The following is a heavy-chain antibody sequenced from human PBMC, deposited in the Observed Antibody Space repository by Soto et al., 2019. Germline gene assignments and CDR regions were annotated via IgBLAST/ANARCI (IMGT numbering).Heavy chain of an antibody. CDR1: GGSISSGGYY. J-gene: IGHJ4*02. CDR2: IYYSGST. V-gene: IGHV4-31*03. D-gene: IGHD5-18*01. Sequence: QVQLQESGPGLVKPSQTLSLTCTVSGGSISSGGYYWSWIRQHPGKGLEWTGYIYYSGSTYYNPSLKSRVTISVDTSKNQFSLKLSSVTAADTAVYYCARTRTAMVIVDYFDYWGQGTLVTVSS. CDR3: ARTRTAMVIVDYFDY.